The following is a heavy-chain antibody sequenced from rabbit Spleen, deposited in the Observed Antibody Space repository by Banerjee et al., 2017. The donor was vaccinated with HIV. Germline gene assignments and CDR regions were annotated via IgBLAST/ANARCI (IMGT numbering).Heavy chain of an antibody. V-gene: IGHV1S43*01. CDR1: GIDFSGSYY. CDR2: IDTNSGST. Sequence: QQQLEESGGGLVKPGGTLTLTCKASGIDFSGSYYMCWVRQAPGKGLELIACIDTNSGSTYYATWVNGRFTISRSTSLNTVDLKMTSLTAADTATYFCARDTASSGYYFGLWGPGTLVTVS. CDR3: ARDTASSGYYFGL. D-gene: IGHD1-1*01. J-gene: IGHJ4*01.